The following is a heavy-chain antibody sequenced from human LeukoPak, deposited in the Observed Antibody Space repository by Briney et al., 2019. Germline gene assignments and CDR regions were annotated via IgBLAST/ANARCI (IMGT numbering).Heavy chain of an antibody. D-gene: IGHD4-17*01. J-gene: IGHJ2*01. CDR3: ARSVSYGWYFDL. CDR2: ISSSGSTI. CDR1: GFTFSSYE. V-gene: IGHV3-48*03. Sequence: PGGSLRLSCAASGFTFSSYEMNWVRQAPGKGLEWVSYISSSGSTIYYADSVKGRFTISRDNAKNSLYLQMNSLRAEDTAVYYCARSVSYGWYFDLWGRGTLVTVSS.